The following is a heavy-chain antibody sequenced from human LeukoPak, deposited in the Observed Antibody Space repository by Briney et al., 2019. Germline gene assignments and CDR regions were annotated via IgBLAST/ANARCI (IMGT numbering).Heavy chain of an antibody. Sequence: PSETLSLTCAVSGGSISSSNWWSWVRQPPGKGLEWIGESYHSWRTNYSPSLKRRVTISVDKSQNQFSLKLSSVTAADTAVYYRARSRIAAALDYWGQGTLVTVSS. CDR3: ARSRIAAALDY. J-gene: IGHJ4*02. V-gene: IGHV4-4*02. CDR2: SYHSWRT. D-gene: IGHD6-13*01. CDR1: GGSISSSNW.